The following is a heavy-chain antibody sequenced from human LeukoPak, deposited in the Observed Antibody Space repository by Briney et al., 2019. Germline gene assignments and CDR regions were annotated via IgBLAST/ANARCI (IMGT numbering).Heavy chain of an antibody. J-gene: IGHJ1*01. Sequence: GSSVKVSCKASGGTFSSYAISWVRQAPGQGLEWMGRIIPIFGTANYAQKFQGRVTITTDESTSTAYMELSSLRSEDTAVYYCVTQEPGIAAAGMGEYFQHWGQGTLVTVSS. CDR1: GGTFSSYA. D-gene: IGHD6-13*01. CDR3: VTQEPGIAAAGMGEYFQH. CDR2: IIPIFGTA. V-gene: IGHV1-69*05.